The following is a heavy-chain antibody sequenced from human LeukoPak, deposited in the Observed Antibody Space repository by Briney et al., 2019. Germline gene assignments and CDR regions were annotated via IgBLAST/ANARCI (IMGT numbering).Heavy chain of an antibody. CDR2: ISYDGSNK. CDR3: ARDLDYGGDANAFDI. CDR1: GFTFSSYG. D-gene: IGHD4-23*01. Sequence: PGRSLRLSCAASGFTFSSYGMHWVRQAPGKGLEWVAVISYDGSNKYYADSVKGRFTISRDKAKNSLYLHMNSLRAEDTAVYFCARDLDYGGDANAFDIWGQGTMVTVSS. J-gene: IGHJ3*02. V-gene: IGHV3-30*03.